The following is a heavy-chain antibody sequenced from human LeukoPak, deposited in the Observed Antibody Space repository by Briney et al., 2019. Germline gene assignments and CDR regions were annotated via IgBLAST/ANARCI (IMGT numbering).Heavy chain of an antibody. D-gene: IGHD2/OR15-2a*01. Sequence: ASVKVSCKASGYTFTSYDINWVRQATGQGLEWMGWINPNSGNTGYAQKFQGRVTMTRNTSISTAYMELSSLRSDDTAVYYCARGCPTSMLEDYYYYMDVWGKGTTVTVSS. CDR1: GYTFTSYD. J-gene: IGHJ6*03. CDR2: INPNSGNT. CDR3: ARGCPTSMLEDYYYYMDV. V-gene: IGHV1-8*01.